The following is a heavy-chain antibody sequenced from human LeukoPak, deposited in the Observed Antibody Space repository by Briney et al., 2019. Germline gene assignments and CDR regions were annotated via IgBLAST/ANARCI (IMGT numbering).Heavy chain of an antibody. CDR3: AVNWNVDH. Sequence: GGSLRLSCAASGFTFTSYAMTWVRQAPGKGLEWVSSISNSGVSTYHADSVKGRFTISRDNSKNTLYLQMNSLRGEDTAVYYCAVNWNVDHWGQGTLVTVS. V-gene: IGHV3-23*01. CDR1: GFTFTSYA. D-gene: IGHD1-1*01. J-gene: IGHJ4*02. CDR2: ISNSGVST.